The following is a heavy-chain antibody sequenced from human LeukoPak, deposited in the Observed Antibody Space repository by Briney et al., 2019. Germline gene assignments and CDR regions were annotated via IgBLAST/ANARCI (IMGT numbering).Heavy chain of an antibody. CDR3: AKSYGIVVVPAASGDAFDI. CDR1: GFTFSSYW. J-gene: IGHJ3*02. CDR2: IKQDGSEK. Sequence: GGSLRLSCAASGFTFSSYWMSWVRQAPGKGLEWVANIKQDGSEKYYVDSVKGRFTISKDNAKNSLYLQMNSLRAEDTAVYYCAKSYGIVVVPAASGDAFDIWGQGTMVTVSS. V-gene: IGHV3-7*01. D-gene: IGHD2-2*01.